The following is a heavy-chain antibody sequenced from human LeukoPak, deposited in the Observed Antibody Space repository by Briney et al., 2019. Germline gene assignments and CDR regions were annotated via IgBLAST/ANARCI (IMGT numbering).Heavy chain of an antibody. CDR1: GFTFSSYE. D-gene: IGHD1-26*01. Sequence: GGSLRLSCAASGFTFSSYEMNWVRQAPGKGLEWVSYISSSGSTIYYADSVKGRFTISRDNAKNSLYLQMNSLRAEDTAVYYCARDPYSGSYGDSYYYYMDVWGKGTTVTISS. CDR2: ISSSGSTI. V-gene: IGHV3-48*03. CDR3: ARDPYSGSYGDSYYYYMDV. J-gene: IGHJ6*03.